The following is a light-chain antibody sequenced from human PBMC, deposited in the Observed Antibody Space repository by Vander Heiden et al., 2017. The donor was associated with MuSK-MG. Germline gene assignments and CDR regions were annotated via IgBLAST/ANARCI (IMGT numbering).Light chain of an antibody. Sequence: QSALTHPRSVSGSPGQSATISCPGTSSDVGNYNYVSWYQQHPGKAPKVMIYDVSKRPSGVPDRFSGSKSGNTASLTISGLQAEDEADYYCCSYAGSPYVFGTGTKVTVL. CDR2: DVS. CDR1: SSDVGNYNY. CDR3: CSYAGSPYV. V-gene: IGLV2-11*01. J-gene: IGLJ1*01.